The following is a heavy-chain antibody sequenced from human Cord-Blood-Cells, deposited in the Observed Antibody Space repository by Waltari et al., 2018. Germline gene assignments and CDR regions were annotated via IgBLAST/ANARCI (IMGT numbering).Heavy chain of an antibody. CDR3: AREYYDILTGYYNWFDP. CDR2: IIPILGIA. CDR1: GGTFSSYA. D-gene: IGHD3-9*01. V-gene: IGHV1-69*09. J-gene: IGHJ5*02. Sequence: QVQLVQSGAEVKKPGSSVKVSCKASGGTFSSYAISWVRQAPGQGLEWMGRIIPILGIANYAQKFQCRVTITADKSTSTAYMELSSLRSEDTAVYYCAREYYDILTGYYNWFDPWGQGTLVTVSS.